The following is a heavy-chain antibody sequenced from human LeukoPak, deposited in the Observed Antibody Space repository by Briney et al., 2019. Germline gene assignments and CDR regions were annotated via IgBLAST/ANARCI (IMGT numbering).Heavy chain of an antibody. D-gene: IGHD6-6*01. CDR1: GFTFSSYA. CDR2: ISGSGGST. V-gene: IGHV3-23*01. CDR3: AKDWVEYSSSPYDY. Sequence: GGSLRLSCAASGFTFSSYAMSWVRQAPGKGLEWVSAISGSGGSTYYADSVKGRFTISRDNSKNTLYLQMNSLRAEDTAVYYCAKDWVEYSSSPYDYWGQGTLVTVSS. J-gene: IGHJ4*02.